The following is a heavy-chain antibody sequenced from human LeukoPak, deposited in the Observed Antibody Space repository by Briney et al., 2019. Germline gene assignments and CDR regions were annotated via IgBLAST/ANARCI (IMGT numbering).Heavy chain of an antibody. J-gene: IGHJ4*02. CDR3: ARGIAGNYYDSSGYYLN. Sequence: GASVKVSCKASGYTFTSYAMNWVRQAPGQGLEWMGWISAYNGNTNYAQKLQGRVTMTTDTSTSTAYMELRSLRSDDTAVYYCARGIAGNYYDSSGYYLNWGQGTLVTVSS. D-gene: IGHD3-22*01. V-gene: IGHV1-18*01. CDR2: ISAYNGNT. CDR1: GYTFTSYA.